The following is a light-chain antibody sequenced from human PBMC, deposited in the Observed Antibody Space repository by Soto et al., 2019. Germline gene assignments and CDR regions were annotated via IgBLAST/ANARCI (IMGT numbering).Light chain of an antibody. V-gene: IGKV1-39*01. CDR3: QQTYSTPA. J-gene: IGKJ4*01. CDR1: QTIRNY. Sequence: DIQMTQSPSSLSASVGDRVTITCRASQTIRNYLNWYQQKPGRAPNLLIYGASSLQSGVPSRFSGSGSGTDFTLTISNLQPEDFATYYCQQTYSTPAFGGGTKVDIK. CDR2: GAS.